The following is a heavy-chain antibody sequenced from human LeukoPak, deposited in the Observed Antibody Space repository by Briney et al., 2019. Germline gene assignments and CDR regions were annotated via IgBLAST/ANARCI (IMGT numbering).Heavy chain of an antibody. CDR3: ARGTVTATHFDY. D-gene: IGHD2-21*02. J-gene: IGHJ4*02. Sequence: GGSLRLSCAASGFTFSNAWMSWVRQAPGKGLEWVSVIYSGGSTYYADSVEGRFTISRDNSKNTLYLQMNSLRAEDTAVYYCARGTVTATHFDYWGQGTLVTVSS. CDR2: IYSGGST. V-gene: IGHV3-53*01. CDR1: GFTFSNAW.